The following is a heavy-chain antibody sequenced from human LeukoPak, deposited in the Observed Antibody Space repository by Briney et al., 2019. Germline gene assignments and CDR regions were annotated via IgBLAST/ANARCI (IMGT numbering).Heavy chain of an antibody. V-gene: IGHV4-31*03. D-gene: IGHD3-10*01. CDR2: IYYSGST. J-gene: IGHJ3*02. CDR1: GGSISSGGYY. CDR3: ARGLVEDVVRGPSSMEAFDI. Sequence: PSETLSLTCTVSGGSISSGGYYWSWIRQHPGKGLEWIGYIYYSGSTYYNPSLKSRVTISVDTSKNQFSLKLSSVTAADTAVYYCARGLVEDVVRGPSSMEAFDIWGQGTMVTVSS.